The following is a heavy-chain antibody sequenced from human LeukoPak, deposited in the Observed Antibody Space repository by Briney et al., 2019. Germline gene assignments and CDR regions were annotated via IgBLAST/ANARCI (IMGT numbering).Heavy chain of an antibody. J-gene: IGHJ3*01. Sequence: GGSLRLSCAASGYTFSSYWMTWVRQAPGRGLEWVASIKRDGGEKSYVDSVKGRFTISRDNGKNSLYLQMNSLRVEDTAVYFCARDHGWQSFDLWGQGTMLTVSS. V-gene: IGHV3-7*04. D-gene: IGHD6-19*01. CDR3: ARDHGWQSFDL. CDR2: IKRDGGEK. CDR1: GYTFSSYW.